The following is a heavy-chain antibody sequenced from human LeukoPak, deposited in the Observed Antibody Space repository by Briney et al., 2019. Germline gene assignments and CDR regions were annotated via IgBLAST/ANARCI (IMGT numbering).Heavy chain of an antibody. V-gene: IGHV7-4-1*02. CDR1: GYTFAHFA. Sequence: ASVKVSCKASGYTFAHFAINWVRQAPGQGLEWMGWINPNTGSPTYAQGFTGRFAFSLDTSVSTAYLQISSLKAEDTAVYYCARGVRIIDYWGQGTLVTVSS. D-gene: IGHD1-1*01. CDR3: ARGVRIIDY. CDR2: INPNTGSP. J-gene: IGHJ4*02.